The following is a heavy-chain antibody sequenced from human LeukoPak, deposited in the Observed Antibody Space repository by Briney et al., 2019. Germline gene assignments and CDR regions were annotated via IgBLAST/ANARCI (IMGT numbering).Heavy chain of an antibody. CDR3: ARVFGESENFDY. J-gene: IGHJ4*02. D-gene: IGHD3-10*01. CDR2: VIPIFGTA. CDR1: GGTFSSYA. Sequence: GASVKVSCKASGGTFSSYAISWVRQAPGQGLEWMGGVIPIFGTANYAQKFQGRVTITADESTSTAYMELSSLRSEDTAVYYCARVFGESENFDYWGQGTLVTVSS. V-gene: IGHV1-69*13.